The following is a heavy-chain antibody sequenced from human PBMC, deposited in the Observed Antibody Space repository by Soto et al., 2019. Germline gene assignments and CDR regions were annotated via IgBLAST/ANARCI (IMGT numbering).Heavy chain of an antibody. CDR2: IGGSGNTI. J-gene: IGHJ4*02. CDR1: GFIFSDYY. Sequence: QVPLVESGGGLVKPGGSLRLSCAASGFIFSDYYMSWIRQAPGKGLEWVSYIGGSGNTIYYTDSVKGRFTISRDNAKNSLYLQMNSLRAEDTAVYYCARAALATDYFDYWGQGTLVTVSS. CDR3: ARAALATDYFDY. V-gene: IGHV3-11*01. D-gene: IGHD5-12*01.